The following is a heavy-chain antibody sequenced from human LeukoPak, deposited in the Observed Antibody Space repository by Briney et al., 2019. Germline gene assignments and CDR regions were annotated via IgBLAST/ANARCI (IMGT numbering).Heavy chain of an antibody. J-gene: IGHJ4*02. CDR2: IRYDGSNK. V-gene: IGHV3-30*02. D-gene: IGHD2-2*01. CDR1: GFTFSSYG. CDR3: AKDLPPLLYVVVPAAKG. Sequence: PGGSLRLACAASGFTFSSYGMHWVRQAPGKGLEWVAFIRYDGSNKYYADSVKGRFSISRDNSKNTLYLQMNSLRAEDTAVYYCAKDLPPLLYVVVPAAKGWGQGTLVTVSS.